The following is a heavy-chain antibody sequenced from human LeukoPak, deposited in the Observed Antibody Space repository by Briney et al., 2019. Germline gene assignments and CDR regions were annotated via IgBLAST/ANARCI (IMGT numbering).Heavy chain of an antibody. J-gene: IGHJ4*02. CDR2: TYYRSKWYN. CDR3: AGTVGLYYVDY. D-gene: IGHD1-26*01. Sequence: SQTLSLTCAISGDSVSSNSAAWNWVTQSPSRGLEWLGRTYYRSKWYNDYTLSVKIRITINPDTSKNHFSLHLNSVTPEDTAIYYCAGTVGLYYVDYWGPGTLVTVSS. CDR1: GDSVSSNSAA. V-gene: IGHV6-1*01.